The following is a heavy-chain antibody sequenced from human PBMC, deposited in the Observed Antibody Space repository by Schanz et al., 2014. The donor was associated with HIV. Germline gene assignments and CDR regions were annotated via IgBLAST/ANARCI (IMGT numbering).Heavy chain of an antibody. CDR1: GDTFSSFG. J-gene: IGHJ6*02. CDR2: MIPILDAP. V-gene: IGHV1-69*01. D-gene: IGHD1-20*01. Sequence: QVQLVQSGAELRKPGSSVKVSCKISGDTFSSFGINWVRQAPGQGLEWMGGMIPILDAPNYAQKFQGRVFITADESTSPVNMELSSLRSGDTAVYYCARYPRLIDYNTSQGMDVWGQGTTVTVSS. CDR3: ARYPRLIDYNTSQGMDV.